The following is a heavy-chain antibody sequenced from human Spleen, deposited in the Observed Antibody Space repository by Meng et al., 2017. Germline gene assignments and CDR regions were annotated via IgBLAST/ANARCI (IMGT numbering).Heavy chain of an antibody. D-gene: IGHD3-16*01. J-gene: IGHJ3*02. CDR3: ARTDLRSEAFDI. CDR1: GGSITRGRDY. CDR2: IYSSGSI. V-gene: IGHV4-61*02. Sequence: SETLSLTCTVSGGSITRGRDYLSWIRQPAGKGLEWIGRIYSSGSINYSPSLKSRVTISVDTSKNQFSLKLTSVTASDTAVYYCARTDLRSEAFDIWGQGTMVTVSS.